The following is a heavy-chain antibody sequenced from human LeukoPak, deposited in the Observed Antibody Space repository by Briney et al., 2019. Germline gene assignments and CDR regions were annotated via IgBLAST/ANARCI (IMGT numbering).Heavy chain of an antibody. CDR1: GGSISSGGYS. V-gene: IGHV4-30-2*01. Sequence: SETLSLTCAVSGGSISSGGYSWSWIRQPPGKGLEWIGYIYHSGSTYYNPSLKSRVTISVDRSKNQFSLKLSSVTAADTAVYYCARSSVGYCSGGSCYPWFDPWGQGTLVTVSS. D-gene: IGHD2-15*01. CDR2: IYHSGST. CDR3: ARSSVGYCSGGSCYPWFDP. J-gene: IGHJ5*02.